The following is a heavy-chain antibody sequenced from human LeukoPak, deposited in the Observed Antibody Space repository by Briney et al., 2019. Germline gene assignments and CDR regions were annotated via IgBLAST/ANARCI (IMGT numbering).Heavy chain of an antibody. V-gene: IGHV4-59*01. CDR3: ARDTYGDWYFDL. J-gene: IGHJ2*01. Sequence: SETPSLTCTVSGGSISSYYWSWIRQPPGKGLEWIGYIYYSGSTNYNPSLESRVTISVDTSKNQFSLKLSSVTAADTAVYYCARDTYGDWYFDLWGRGTLVTVSS. D-gene: IGHD3-10*01. CDR2: IYYSGST. CDR1: GGSISSYY.